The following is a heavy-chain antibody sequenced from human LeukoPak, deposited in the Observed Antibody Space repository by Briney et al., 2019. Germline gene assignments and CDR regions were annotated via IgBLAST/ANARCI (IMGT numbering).Heavy chain of an antibody. D-gene: IGHD6-19*01. CDR2: IRYDGSNK. CDR3: ARHERYSSGWYDY. CDR1: GFTFSSHG. V-gene: IGHV3-30*02. Sequence: GGSLRLSCVASGFTFSSHGMHWVRQAPGKGLEWVAFIRYDGSNKYYADSVKGRFTISRDNSKNTLYLQMNSLRAEDTAVYYCARHERYSSGWYDYWGQGTLVTVSS. J-gene: IGHJ4*02.